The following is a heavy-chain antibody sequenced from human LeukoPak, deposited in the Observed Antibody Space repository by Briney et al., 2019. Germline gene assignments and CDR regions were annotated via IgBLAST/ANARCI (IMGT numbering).Heavy chain of an antibody. D-gene: IGHD3-10*01. Sequence: SETLSLTCTVSGGSISSSSYYWGWIRQPPGKGLEWIGSIYYSGSTYYNPSLKSRVTISVDTSKNQFSLKLSSVTAADTAVYYCARSLLLWFGEGGAFDIWGQGTMVTVSS. CDR3: ARSLLLWFGEGGAFDI. CDR1: GGSISSSSYY. V-gene: IGHV4-39*07. CDR2: IYYSGST. J-gene: IGHJ3*02.